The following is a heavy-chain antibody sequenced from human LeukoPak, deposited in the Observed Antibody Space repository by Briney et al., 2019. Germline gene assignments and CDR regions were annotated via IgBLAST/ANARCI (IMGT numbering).Heavy chain of an antibody. J-gene: IGHJ4*02. CDR3: ARGRPIGIGGTAIEY. Sequence: ASVKVSCKPSGYTLTDYHIRWVRQAPGQGLEWMGWMKPNSGVTNYEQKFQGRVTMTRDTSISTAYMEVSSLKSDDTAVYYCARGRPIGIGGTAIEYWGQGTLVTVSS. V-gene: IGHV1-2*02. CDR2: MKPNSGVT. D-gene: IGHD2-15*01. CDR1: GYTLTDYH.